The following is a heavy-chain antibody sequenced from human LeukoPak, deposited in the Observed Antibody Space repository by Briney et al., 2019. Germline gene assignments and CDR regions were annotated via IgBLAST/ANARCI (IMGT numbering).Heavy chain of an antibody. CDR3: ARVRYCSTTTCYYAFDI. V-gene: IGHV3-7*03. Sequence: GGSLRLSCAASGNYWMHWVRQVPGKGLEWVANIKQDGSEKYYVDSVKGRFTISRDNAKNSLYLQMNSLRAEDTAFYYCARVRYCSTTTCYYAFDIWGQGTMVTVSS. D-gene: IGHD2-2*01. CDR2: IKQDGSEK. J-gene: IGHJ3*02. CDR1: GNYW.